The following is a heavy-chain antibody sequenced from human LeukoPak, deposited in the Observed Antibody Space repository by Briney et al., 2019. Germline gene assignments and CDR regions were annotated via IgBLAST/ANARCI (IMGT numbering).Heavy chain of an antibody. CDR1: GGSISNYY. Sequence: TASETLSLTCTVSGGSISNYYWSWIRQPPGKGLEWIGYIYYSGSTSYNPSLKSRVTISVDTSKNQFSLKLNSVTAADTAVYYRARGPAPWYFDLWGRGTLVTVSS. CDR3: ARGPAPWYFDL. CDR2: IYYSGST. D-gene: IGHD2-2*01. J-gene: IGHJ2*01. V-gene: IGHV4-59*01.